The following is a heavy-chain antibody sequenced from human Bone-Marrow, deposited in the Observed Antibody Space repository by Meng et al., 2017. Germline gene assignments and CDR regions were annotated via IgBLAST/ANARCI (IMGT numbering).Heavy chain of an antibody. Sequence: GGSLRLSCAASGFTFSSYEMNWVRQAPGKGLEWVSYISSSGSTIYYADSVKGRFTISRDNAKNSLYLQMNSLRAEDTAVYYCARGLAFGLYYYYGMDVWGQGTTVTVSS. CDR1: GFTFSSYE. CDR3: ARGLAFGLYYYYGMDV. J-gene: IGHJ6*02. D-gene: IGHD3-16*01. V-gene: IGHV3-48*03. CDR2: ISSSGSTI.